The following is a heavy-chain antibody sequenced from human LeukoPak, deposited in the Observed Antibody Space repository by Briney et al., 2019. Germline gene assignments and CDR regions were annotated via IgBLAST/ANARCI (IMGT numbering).Heavy chain of an antibody. D-gene: IGHD5-12*01. V-gene: IGHV3-74*01. CDR1: GLTFSSYY. CDR2: MSGDGNYV. CDR3: AATILGGRDY. Sequence: GGSLRLSCAASGLTFSSYYMHWVRQAPGKGPEWVSRMSGDGNYVLYADSVKGRFTIPRDNAQNTVYLHMSSLRAEDTGVYYCAATILGGRDYWGQGTLVTVSS. J-gene: IGHJ4*02.